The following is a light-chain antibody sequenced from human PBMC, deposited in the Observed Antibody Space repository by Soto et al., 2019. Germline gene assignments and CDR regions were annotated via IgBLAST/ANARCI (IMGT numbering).Light chain of an antibody. CDR2: KTS. J-gene: IGKJ2*01. CDR3: MQATQFPHT. V-gene: IGKV2-24*01. Sequence: EIVMTQTPLSSLVTLGQPSSISCRSSQSLLDSDGETYLSWLQQRPGQPPRLLIYKTSSRFSGVPDRFSGSVAGTDFTLKISRVEVEDVGVYYCMQATQFPHTFGQGTKLEI. CDR1: QSLLDSDGETY.